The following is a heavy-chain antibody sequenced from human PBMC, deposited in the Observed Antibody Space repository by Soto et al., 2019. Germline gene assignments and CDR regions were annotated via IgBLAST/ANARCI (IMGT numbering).Heavy chain of an antibody. J-gene: IGHJ4*02. CDR3: ARPRRYSISWHFDY. V-gene: IGHV1-3*01. CDR2: INAGNGNT. D-gene: IGHD6-13*01. CDR1: EDTFTFHA. Sequence: ASVKVSCKACEDTFTFHAMHRVRQAPGQRLEWMGWINAGNGNTKYSQKFQGRVTITRDTSASTAYMELSSLRSEDTAVYYCARPRRYSISWHFDYWGQGTLVTV.